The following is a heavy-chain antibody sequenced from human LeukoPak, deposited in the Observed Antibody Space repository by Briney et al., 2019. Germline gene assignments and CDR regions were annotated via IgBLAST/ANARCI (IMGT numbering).Heavy chain of an antibody. D-gene: IGHD1-7*01. CDR3: ARQPLELPYYYYYMDV. Sequence: SETLSLTCTVSGGSISSYYWSWIRQPAGKGLEWIGRIYTSGSTNYNPSLKSRVTMSVDTSKNQFSLKLSSVTAADTAVYYCARQPLELPYYYYYMDVWGKGTTVTVSS. V-gene: IGHV4-4*07. CDR1: GGSISSYY. J-gene: IGHJ6*03. CDR2: IYTSGST.